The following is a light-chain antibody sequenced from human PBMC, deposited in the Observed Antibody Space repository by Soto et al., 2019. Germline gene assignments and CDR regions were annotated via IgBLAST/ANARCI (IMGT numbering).Light chain of an antibody. CDR1: SSDVGAYNY. CDR3: SSYTTSSTLVV. Sequence: QSALTQPASVSGSPGQSITISCTGTSSDVGAYNYVSWYQQHPGKAPKVMIYEVSHRPSGVSDRFSGSKSGNTASLTISGLQAEDEADYYCSSYTTSSTLVVFGGGTKLTVL. CDR2: EVS. V-gene: IGLV2-14*01. J-gene: IGLJ2*01.